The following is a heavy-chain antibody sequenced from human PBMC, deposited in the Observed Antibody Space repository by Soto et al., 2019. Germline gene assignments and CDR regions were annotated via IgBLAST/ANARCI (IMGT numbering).Heavy chain of an antibody. D-gene: IGHD6-19*01. Sequence: GGSLRLSCAASEFTFSNYGMNWVRQAPGKGLEWVAVISYDGSNKYYEDSVKGRFTISRDNSENTLYLQMNSLRAEDTAVYYCAKLSSGWYLSREGFDYWGQGTLVTVSS. CDR2: ISYDGSNK. V-gene: IGHV3-30*18. CDR3: AKLSSGWYLSREGFDY. J-gene: IGHJ4*02. CDR1: EFTFSNYG.